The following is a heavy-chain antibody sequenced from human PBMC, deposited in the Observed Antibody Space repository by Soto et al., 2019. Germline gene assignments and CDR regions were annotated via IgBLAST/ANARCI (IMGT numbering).Heavy chain of an antibody. CDR3: ARARAPPDIVVVPAAPTTSQKNSSSSPFDY. V-gene: IGHV4-34*01. D-gene: IGHD2-2*01. J-gene: IGHJ4*02. CDR2: INHSGST. Sequence: SETLSLTCAVYGGSFSGYYWSWIRQPPGKGLEWIGEINHSGSTNYNPSLKSRVTISVDTSKNQFSLKLSSVTAADTAVYYCARARAPPDIVVVPAAPTTSQKNSSSSPFDYWGQGTLVTVSS. CDR1: GGSFSGYY.